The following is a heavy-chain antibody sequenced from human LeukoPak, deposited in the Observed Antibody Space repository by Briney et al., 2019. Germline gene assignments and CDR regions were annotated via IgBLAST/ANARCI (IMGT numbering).Heavy chain of an antibody. V-gene: IGHV3-74*01. CDR1: GFTFSSYW. D-gene: IGHD2-2*01. J-gene: IGHJ3*01. CDR3: VRGYSCLCGCAFDL. Sequence: PGRSLRPSCAPSGFTFSSYWMHCVRQAPGKGLVWVSRISTDGSSTNSADSVKGRPTISRDNAKNRLYLQKNSLRAEDTGVYYCVRGYSCLCGCAFDLWGQGTMVAVS. CDR2: ISTDGSST.